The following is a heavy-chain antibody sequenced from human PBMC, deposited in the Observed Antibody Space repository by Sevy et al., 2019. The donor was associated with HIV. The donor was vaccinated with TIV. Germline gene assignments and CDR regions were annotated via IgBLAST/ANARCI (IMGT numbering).Heavy chain of an antibody. D-gene: IGHD6-19*01. Sequence: SETLSLTCSVSGGSITSNNYYWGWIRQPPGKGLEWIGSIYHSGNTYYNPSLKSRVTVSVDTSRCHFSLMVTSVAASDTAVYFCASQPGYRSTYYGFSLSRTFDSWGPGTLVTVSS. J-gene: IGHJ4*02. CDR1: GGSITSNNYY. CDR3: ASQPGYRSTYYGFSLSRTFDS. V-gene: IGHV4-39*01. CDR2: IYHSGNT.